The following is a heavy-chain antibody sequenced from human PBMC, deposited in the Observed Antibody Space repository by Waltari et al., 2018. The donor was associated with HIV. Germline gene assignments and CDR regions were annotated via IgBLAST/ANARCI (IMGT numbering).Heavy chain of an antibody. CDR1: GGPFDSHV. J-gene: IGHJ3*01. Sequence: VRLLQSGSAVKESGSSVKLSCKTSGGPFDSHVISWVRLAAGQRLEWVGSVNPIFCIPTSAEKFRGRVDIDTSQSTSTAYLELTDLTPGDTGVYFCATDRTLVDDSHPWTPDVFNGWGQGSSVTVS. V-gene: IGHV1-69*04. CDR2: VNPIFCIP. D-gene: IGHD2-21*01. CDR3: ATDRTLVDDSHPWTPDVFNG.